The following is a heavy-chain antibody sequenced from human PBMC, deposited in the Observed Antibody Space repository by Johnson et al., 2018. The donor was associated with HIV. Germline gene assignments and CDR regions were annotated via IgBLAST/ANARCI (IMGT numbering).Heavy chain of an antibody. CDR1: GFTFSNYA. Sequence: VQLVESGGGVVQPGRSLRLSCAASGFTFSNYAVHWVRQAPGKGLEWVANIKQDGSEKYYVDSVKGRFTISRDNAKNSLYLQMNSLRAEDTAVYYRASGPPLQWELRGNAFDVWGQGTMVTVSA. D-gene: IGHD1-26*01. V-gene: IGHV3-7*01. J-gene: IGHJ3*01. CDR2: IKQDGSEK. CDR3: ASGPPLQWELRGNAFDV.